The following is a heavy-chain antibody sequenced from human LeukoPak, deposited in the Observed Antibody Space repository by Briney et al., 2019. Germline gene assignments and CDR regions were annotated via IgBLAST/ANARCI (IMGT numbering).Heavy chain of an antibody. Sequence: GGSLRLSCAASGFTVSSNYMSWVRQAPGKGLEWVSVIYSGGSTYYADSVKGRFTIPRNNSKNTLYLQMNSLRAEDTAVYYCARDTVTPPYYFDYWGQGTLVTVSS. CDR3: ARDTVTPPYYFDY. CDR2: IYSGGST. V-gene: IGHV3-66*02. CDR1: GFTVSSNY. J-gene: IGHJ4*02. D-gene: IGHD4-11*01.